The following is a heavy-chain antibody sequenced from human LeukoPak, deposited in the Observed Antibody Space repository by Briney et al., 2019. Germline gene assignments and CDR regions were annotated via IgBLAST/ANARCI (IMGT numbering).Heavy chain of an antibody. D-gene: IGHD2-21*01. CDR3: ATDSAPDF. CDR2: ISYDGRSK. J-gene: IGHJ4*02. CDR1: GFTFSSYG. Sequence: GGSLRLSCAASGFTFSSYGIHWVRQAPGKGLEWVALISYDGRSKYYADSMKGRFTISRDNSKNTLFLRMNSLRDEDTALYYCATDSAPDFWGQGTLVTVSS. V-gene: IGHV3-30*03.